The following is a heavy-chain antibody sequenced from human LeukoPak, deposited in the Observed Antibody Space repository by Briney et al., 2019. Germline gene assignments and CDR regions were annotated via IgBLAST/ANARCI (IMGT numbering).Heavy chain of an antibody. J-gene: IGHJ4*02. D-gene: IGHD5-18*01. CDR3: ARAYRVHQTFHSYHFYDF. CDR1: GGSFSGYY. V-gene: IGHV4-34*01. Sequence: PSETLPLTCAVYGGSFSGYYWNWIRQPPGKGLEWIGEINHYGSTKYSPSLKSRVTISGDTSKNQFSLRLNSVTAADTAVYYCARAYRVHQTFHSYHFYDFWGRGTPVTVSS. CDR2: INHYGST.